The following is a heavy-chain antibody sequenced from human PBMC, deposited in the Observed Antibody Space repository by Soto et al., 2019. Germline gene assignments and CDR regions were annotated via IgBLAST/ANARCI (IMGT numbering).Heavy chain of an antibody. CDR1: GYTFSGYA. D-gene: IGHD3-22*01. CDR3: ARPSGSYGDHAWFLLY. J-gene: IGHJ4*02. Sequence: ASVKVSCKASGYTFSGYAIGWVRQAPGQGLAWMGWVSAYTGHTDYAQNLQGRVSMTTDTSTSTAYMELRSLTSDDTAVYYCARPSGSYGDHAWFLLYWGQGTLVTVSS. CDR2: VSAYTGHT. V-gene: IGHV1-18*01.